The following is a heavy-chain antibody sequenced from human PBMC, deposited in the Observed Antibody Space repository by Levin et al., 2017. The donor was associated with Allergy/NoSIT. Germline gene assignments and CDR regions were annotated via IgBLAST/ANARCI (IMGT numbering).Heavy chain of an antibody. CDR3: AKFTRQARVYNSSDSYDV. Sequence: GGSLRLSCAASKFTFSNYAMSWVRQAPGKGLEWVSGIHDSGRNTYYADSVKGRFTISRDNSKNTLYLQMNSLRADDTAVYYCAKFTRQARVYNSSDSYDVWGQGTMVTVSS. V-gene: IGHV3-23*01. D-gene: IGHD3-22*01. J-gene: IGHJ3*01. CDR1: KFTFSNYA. CDR2: IHDSGRNT.